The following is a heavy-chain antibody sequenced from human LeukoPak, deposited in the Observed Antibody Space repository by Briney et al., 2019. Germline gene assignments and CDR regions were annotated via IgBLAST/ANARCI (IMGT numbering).Heavy chain of an antibody. CDR1: GFTFSSNA. J-gene: IGHJ6*02. V-gene: IGHV3-23*01. Sequence: GGSLRLSCAASGFTFSSNAMSWVRQAPGKGLEWVSAISGSGGSTHYADSVKGRFTISRDNSKNTLYLQMNSLRAEDTAVYYCARVRSGSSAGNYGMDVWGQGTTVTVSS. CDR2: ISGSGGST. CDR3: ARVRSGSSAGNYGMDV. D-gene: IGHD1-26*01.